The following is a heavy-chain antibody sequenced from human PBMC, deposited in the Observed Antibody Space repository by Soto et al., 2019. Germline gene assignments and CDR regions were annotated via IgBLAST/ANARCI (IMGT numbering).Heavy chain of an antibody. CDR2: FDADAGET. CDR1: GYTLTELA. D-gene: IGHD2-2*02. J-gene: IGHJ6*02. Sequence: ASVKVSCKVSGYTLTELAMHWVRQAPGKGFEWMGGFDADAGETIYPQEFQGRLTMTEDTSTDTAFMELSSLTSEDTAVYSCATGRVIEGQYLLDVWGQGTXXTV. CDR3: ATGRVIEGQYLLDV. V-gene: IGHV1-24*01.